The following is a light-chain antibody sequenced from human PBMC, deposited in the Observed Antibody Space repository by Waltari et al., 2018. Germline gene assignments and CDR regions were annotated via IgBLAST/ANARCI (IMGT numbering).Light chain of an antibody. CDR3: CSYESPNTWV. V-gene: IGLV2-23*02. J-gene: IGLJ2*01. CDR2: EVR. Sequence: QSALTQPASVSGSPGQSITISCTGTSSDVGSFDLVSWYRHHPGTAPELIIYEVRKRPSGVSNRFSGSYSGNTASLTISGLQAEDEADYYCCSYESPNTWVFGGGTKLTVL. CDR1: SSDVGSFDL.